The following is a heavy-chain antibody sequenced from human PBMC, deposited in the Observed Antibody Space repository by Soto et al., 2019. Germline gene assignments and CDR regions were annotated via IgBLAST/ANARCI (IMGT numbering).Heavy chain of an antibody. CDR2: INGGGRT. Sequence: EVQLVESGGGLVQPGGSLRLSCAASGFTVSSNYMSWVRQAPGKGLEWVSIINGGGRTNYADAVKGRFTVSRHNYKNTLYLQMNSLRAEDTAMYYCCGPSTVTINWFFDPWGRGTLVTVSS. CDR1: GFTVSSNY. V-gene: IGHV3-66*01. CDR3: CGPSTVTINWFFDP. D-gene: IGHD4-17*01. J-gene: IGHJ2*01.